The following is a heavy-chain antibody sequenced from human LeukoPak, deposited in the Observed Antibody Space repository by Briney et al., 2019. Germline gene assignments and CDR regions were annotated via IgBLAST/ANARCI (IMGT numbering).Heavy chain of an antibody. Sequence: ASVKVSCKASGGTFSSYAISWVRQAPGQGLEWMGGIIPIFGTANYAQKFQGRVTITADESTSTAYMEPSSLRSEDTAVYYCATHGGYCSSTSCYRNWFDPWGQGTLVTVSS. V-gene: IGHV1-69*13. CDR3: ATHGGYCSSTSCYRNWFDP. CDR2: IIPIFGTA. D-gene: IGHD2-2*02. J-gene: IGHJ5*02. CDR1: GGTFSSYA.